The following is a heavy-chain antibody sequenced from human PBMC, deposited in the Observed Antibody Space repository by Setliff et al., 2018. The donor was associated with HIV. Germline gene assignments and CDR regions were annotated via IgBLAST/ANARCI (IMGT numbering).Heavy chain of an antibody. D-gene: IGHD2-15*01. J-gene: IGHJ6*03. V-gene: IGHV4-31*03. CDR3: TRDTGGGGFPMDV. CDR1: GDSISSGAYY. Sequence: SETLSLTCSVSGDSISSGAYYWSWIRQHPVKGLEWIGYIFSSGITYYSPSLHSRVTISLDTSKNQFSLNPTSITAADTAVYYCTRDTGGGGFPMDVWGKGTTVTVSS. CDR2: IFSSGIT.